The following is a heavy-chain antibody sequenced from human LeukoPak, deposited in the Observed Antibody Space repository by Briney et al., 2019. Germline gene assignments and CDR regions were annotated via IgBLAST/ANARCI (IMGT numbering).Heavy chain of an antibody. Sequence: GGSLRLSCAASGFNFDDYAMHWVRQAPGKGLEWVSLISWDGGSTYYADSVKGRFTVSRDNSKNSLYLQMNSLRAEDTALYYCAKDTGGIAVAGSGYYYYYMDIWGKGTTVTVSS. V-gene: IGHV3-43D*03. J-gene: IGHJ6*03. CDR1: GFNFDDYA. CDR2: ISWDGGST. D-gene: IGHD6-19*01. CDR3: AKDTGGIAVAGSGYYYYYMDI.